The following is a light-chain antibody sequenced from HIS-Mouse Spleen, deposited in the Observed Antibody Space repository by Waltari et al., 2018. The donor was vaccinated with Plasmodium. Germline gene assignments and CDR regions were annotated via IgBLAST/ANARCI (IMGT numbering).Light chain of an antibody. CDR1: QSISSY. V-gene: IGKV1-39*01. Sequence: DIQMTQSPSSLSASVGDRVTITCRASQSISSYLNWYQQKPGKAPKLLIYAASSLQSGVPSRFSGRGAETDFTLTISSLQPEDFATYYCQQSYSTLYTFGQGTKLEIK. CDR2: AAS. CDR3: QQSYSTLYT. J-gene: IGKJ2*01.